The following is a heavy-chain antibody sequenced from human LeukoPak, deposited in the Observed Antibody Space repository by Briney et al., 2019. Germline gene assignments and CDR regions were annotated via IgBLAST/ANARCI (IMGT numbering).Heavy chain of an antibody. CDR3: ATRSGSYFAY. Sequence: ASETLSLTCAVYGGSFSGYYWSWIRQPPGKGLEWIGEINHSGSTNYNPSLKSRVTISVDTSKNQFSLKLSSVTAADTAVYYCATRSGSYFAYWGQGTLVTVSS. D-gene: IGHD1-26*01. CDR1: GGSFSGYY. J-gene: IGHJ4*02. CDR2: INHSGST. V-gene: IGHV4-34*01.